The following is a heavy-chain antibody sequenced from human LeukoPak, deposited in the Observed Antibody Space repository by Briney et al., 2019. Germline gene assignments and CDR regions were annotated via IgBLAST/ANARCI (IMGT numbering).Heavy chain of an antibody. J-gene: IGHJ4*02. D-gene: IGHD1-14*01. V-gene: IGHV3-48*03. Sequence: GGSLRLSCAASGFTFSSYEMNWVRQAPGKGLEWVSYISTSGTTIYYADSVKGRFTISRDNAKNSPYLQMNSLRAEDTAVYYCARLNLITEVGYWGQGTLVTVSS. CDR1: GFTFSSYE. CDR3: ARLNLITEVGY. CDR2: ISTSGTTI.